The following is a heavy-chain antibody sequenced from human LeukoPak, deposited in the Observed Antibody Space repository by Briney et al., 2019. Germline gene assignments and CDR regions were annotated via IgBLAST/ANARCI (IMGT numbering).Heavy chain of an antibody. Sequence: PSETLSLTCTVSGGSISSNYWGWIRQPPGKGLEWIGSIHYSGSTNYNPSLKSRVTISVDTSKNQFSLKLSSVTAADTAVYYCARDQYYYDSSGHNWFDPWGQGTLVTVSS. CDR2: IHYSGST. CDR1: GGSISSNY. V-gene: IGHV4-39*07. CDR3: ARDQYYYDSSGHNWFDP. J-gene: IGHJ5*02. D-gene: IGHD3-22*01.